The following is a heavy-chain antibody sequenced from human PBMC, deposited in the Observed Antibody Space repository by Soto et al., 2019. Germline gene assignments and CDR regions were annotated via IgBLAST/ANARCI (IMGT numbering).Heavy chain of an antibody. D-gene: IGHD2-2*01. CDR2: IWYDGSKT. Sequence: QVQLVESGGGVVQPGRSLRLSCAASGFRFNSYGLHWVRQAPGKGLEWVAVIWYDGSKTNYADSVKGRFTISRDSSMNTLYLQMNSLRAEDTCVYFCARDADTSSHLSFYDYWGQGTLVTVSS. CDR3: ARDADTSSHLSFYDY. J-gene: IGHJ4*02. CDR1: GFRFNSYG. V-gene: IGHV3-33*01.